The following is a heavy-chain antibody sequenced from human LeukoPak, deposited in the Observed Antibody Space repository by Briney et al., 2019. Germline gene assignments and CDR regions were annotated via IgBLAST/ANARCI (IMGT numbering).Heavy chain of an antibody. CDR2: IYTSGST. V-gene: IGHV4-4*07. CDR1: GGSISSYY. D-gene: IGHD3-3*01. Sequence: PSETLSLTCTVSGGSISSYYWSWIRQPAGKGLEWIGRIYTSGSTNYNPSLKSRVTMSVDTSKNQFSLKLSSVTAADTAVYYCARDLYDFWSGYYPDYYYYGMDVWGQGTTVTVSS. J-gene: IGHJ6*02. CDR3: ARDLYDFWSGYYPDYYYYGMDV.